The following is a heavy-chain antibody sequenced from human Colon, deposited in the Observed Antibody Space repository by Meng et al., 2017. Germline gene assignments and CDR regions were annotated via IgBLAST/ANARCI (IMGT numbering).Heavy chain of an antibody. CDR2: TYYRSKWYN. CDR3: ARDHGYSYGLPLDY. CDR1: GDSVSSNTAA. V-gene: IGHV6-1*01. J-gene: IGHJ4*02. Sequence: QVQLQHSGPGLVRPSQTLSITWGISGDSVSSNTAAWNWIRQSPSRGLEWLGRTYYRSKWYNEYAVSVKSRMTFNADTSKNQVSLQVNSVTPEDTAVYYCARDHGYSYGLPLDYWGQGILVTVSS. D-gene: IGHD5-18*01.